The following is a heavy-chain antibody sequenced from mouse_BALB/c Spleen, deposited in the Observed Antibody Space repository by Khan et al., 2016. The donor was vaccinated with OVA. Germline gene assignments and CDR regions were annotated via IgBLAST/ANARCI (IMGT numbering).Heavy chain of an antibody. CDR1: GFDFSRYW. D-gene: IGHD4-1*02. CDR3: TRLFNWDAMDY. CDR2: INPGSSTI. J-gene: IGHJ4*01. V-gene: IGHV4-2*02. Sequence: EVKLLESGGGLVQPGGSLNLSCAASGFDFSRYWMSWARQAPGKGQEWIGEINPGSSTINYTPYLKDKFIISRDNAKNTLYLQMSKVRSEDTALYYCTRLFNWDAMDYWGQGTSVTVSS.